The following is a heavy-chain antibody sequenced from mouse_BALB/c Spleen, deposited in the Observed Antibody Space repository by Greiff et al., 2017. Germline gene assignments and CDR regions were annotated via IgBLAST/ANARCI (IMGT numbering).Heavy chain of an antibody. V-gene: IGHV1-4*02. J-gene: IGHJ2*01. CDR2: INPSSGYT. CDR3: GRREGIYFDY. CDR1: GYTFTSYT. Sequence: LQESAAELARPGASVKMSCKASGYTFTSYTMHWVKQRPGQGLEWIGYINPSSGYTEYNQKFKDKTTLTADKSSSTAYMQLSSLTSEDSAVYYCGRREGIYFDYWGQGTTLTVSS.